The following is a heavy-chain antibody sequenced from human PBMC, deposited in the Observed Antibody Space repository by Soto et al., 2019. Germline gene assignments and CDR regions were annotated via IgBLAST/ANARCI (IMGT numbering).Heavy chain of an antibody. Sequence: HSQTLSLTCAISGDSVSSNSAAWNWIRQSPSRGLEWLGRTYYRSKWYNDYAVSVKSRITINPDTSKNQFSLQLNSVTPEDTAVYYCAIEGWNYLYYYYYGMDVWGQGTTVTVSS. D-gene: IGHD1-7*01. V-gene: IGHV6-1*01. CDR2: TYYRSKWYN. CDR3: AIEGWNYLYYYYYGMDV. J-gene: IGHJ6*02. CDR1: GDSVSSNSAA.